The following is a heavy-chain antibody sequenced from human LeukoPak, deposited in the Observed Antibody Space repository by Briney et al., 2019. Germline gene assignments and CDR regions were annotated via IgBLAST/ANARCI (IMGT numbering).Heavy chain of an antibody. CDR2: IYSSGST. CDR3: ARIPPLYCSTSSCYSRSFDF. Sequence: SETLSLTCTVSGGSISSGSYYWSWIRQPAGKGLEWIGRIYSSGSTNYNPSLKSRVTISVDTSKNQFSLKLSSVTAADTAVYYCARIPPLYCSTSSCYSRSFDFWGQGILVTVSS. CDR1: GGSISSGSYY. V-gene: IGHV4-61*02. D-gene: IGHD2-2*02. J-gene: IGHJ4*02.